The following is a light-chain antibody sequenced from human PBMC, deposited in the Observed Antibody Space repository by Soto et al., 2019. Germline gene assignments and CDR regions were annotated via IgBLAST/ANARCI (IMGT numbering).Light chain of an antibody. Sequence: QSALTQPASVSGSPGQSITISCTGTSSDVGGYNYVSWYQQHPGKAPKLMIYDVSNRPSGVSNRFSGSKSGNTAFLTISGLQAEDEADYYCSSYTSSGTLGDVFGTGTKVTVL. CDR3: SSYTSSGTLGDV. CDR2: DVS. CDR1: SSDVGGYNY. V-gene: IGLV2-14*01. J-gene: IGLJ1*01.